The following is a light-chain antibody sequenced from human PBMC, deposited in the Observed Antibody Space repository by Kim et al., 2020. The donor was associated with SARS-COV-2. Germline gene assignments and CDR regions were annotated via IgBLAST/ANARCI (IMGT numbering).Light chain of an antibody. CDR3: ETWDSNTRV. V-gene: IGLV4-60*03. CDR2: LEGSGSY. J-gene: IGLJ3*02. CDR1: TGHSSYI. Sequence: SVKLTSTLGTGHSSYIIAWHQRQPGKAPRYLMKLEGSGSYNKGSGVPDRFSGSSSGADRYLTITNLQSEDEADYYCETWDSNTRVFGGGTQLTVL.